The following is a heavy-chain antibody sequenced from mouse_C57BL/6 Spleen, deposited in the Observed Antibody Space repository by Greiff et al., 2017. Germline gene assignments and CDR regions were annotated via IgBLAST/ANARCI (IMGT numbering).Heavy chain of an antibody. CDR2: INYDGSST. V-gene: IGHV5-16*01. CDR3: ARLITTVVATDWYFDV. CDR1: GFTFSDYY. Sequence: EVMLVESEGGLVQPGSSMKLSCTASGFTFSDYYMAWVRQVPEKGLEWVANINYDGSSTYYLDSLKSRFIISRDNAKNILYLQMSSLKSEDTATYYCARLITTVVATDWYFDVWGTGTTDTVSS. J-gene: IGHJ1*03. D-gene: IGHD1-1*01.